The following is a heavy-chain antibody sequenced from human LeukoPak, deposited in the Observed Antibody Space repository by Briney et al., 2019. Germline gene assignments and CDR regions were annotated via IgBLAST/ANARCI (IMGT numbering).Heavy chain of an antibody. CDR3: AKGSRGHTYGHCDY. D-gene: IGHD5-18*01. J-gene: IGHJ4*02. CDR2: IKQDGSEK. CDR1: GFTFSSYW. Sequence: GGSLRLSCAASGFTFSSYWMSWVRQAPGKGLEWVANIKQDGSEKYYVDSVKGRFTISRDNAKNSLYLQMNSLRAEDTAIYYCAKGSRGHTYGHCDYWGQGTLVTVSS. V-gene: IGHV3-7*03.